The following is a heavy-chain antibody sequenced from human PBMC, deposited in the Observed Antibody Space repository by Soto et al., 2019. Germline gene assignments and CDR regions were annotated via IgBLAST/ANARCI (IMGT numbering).Heavy chain of an antibody. Sequence: EVQLLESGGGLVQPGGSLRLSCAASGFSFSSYAMNWVRQAPRKRLEWVSVISGSGGSTYYADAVKGRFTISRDNSKNTLYLQMNSLRAEDTAVYYCAKRMVGWYFDLWGRGTLVTVSS. V-gene: IGHV3-23*01. J-gene: IGHJ2*01. CDR3: AKRMVGWYFDL. D-gene: IGHD1-26*01. CDR1: GFSFSSYA. CDR2: ISGSGGST.